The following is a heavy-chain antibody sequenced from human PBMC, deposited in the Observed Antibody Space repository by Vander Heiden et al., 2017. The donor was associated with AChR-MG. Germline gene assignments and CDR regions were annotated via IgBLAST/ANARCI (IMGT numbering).Heavy chain of an antibody. CDR1: GGSISTLGHY. V-gene: IGHV4-31*03. J-gene: IGHJ4*02. CDR2: IFYRGGA. D-gene: IGHD1-26*01. Sequence: QVQLQESGPGLVKPSQTLSLTCTVSGGSISTLGHYWAWIRQHPGKGLEWIGYIFYRGGANYNPSLKSRADISVDTSKNQLSLKMTSVTAADTAVYYCARGGAAPPGYWGQGILVTVSS. CDR3: ARGGAAPPGY.